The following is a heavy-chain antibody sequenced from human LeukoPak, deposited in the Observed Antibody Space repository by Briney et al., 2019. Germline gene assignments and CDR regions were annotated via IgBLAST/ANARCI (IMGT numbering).Heavy chain of an antibody. CDR1: GGSISSSSYY. V-gene: IGHV4-39*01. D-gene: IGHD2-15*01. CDR2: IYYSGST. CDR3: ARRAFLCSGGSCYGRFFDY. Sequence: PSETLSLTCTVSGGSISSSSYYWGWIRQPPGKGLEWIGSIYYSGSTYHNPSLKSRVTISVDTSKNQFSLKLSSVTAADTAVYYCARRAFLCSGGSCYGRFFDYWGQGTLVTVSS. J-gene: IGHJ4*02.